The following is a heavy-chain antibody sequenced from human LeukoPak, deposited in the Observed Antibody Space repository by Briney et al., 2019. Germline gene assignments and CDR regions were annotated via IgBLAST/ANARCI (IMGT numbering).Heavy chain of an antibody. V-gene: IGHV3-30*18. CDR2: ISYDGSNK. D-gene: IGHD6-19*01. Sequence: PGGSLRLSCAASGFIFRSYGMHWVRQAPGKGLEWVAVISYDGSNKYYTDSVKGRFTISRDNSKNTLYLQMNSLRVEDTAVYYCAKDGSSGWEGADFDYWGQGTLVTVSS. CDR1: GFIFRSYG. J-gene: IGHJ4*02. CDR3: AKDGSSGWEGADFDY.